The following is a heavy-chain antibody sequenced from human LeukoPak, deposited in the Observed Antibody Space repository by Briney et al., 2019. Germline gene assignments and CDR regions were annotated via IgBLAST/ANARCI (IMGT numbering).Heavy chain of an antibody. CDR1: GYTFTIYG. D-gene: IGHD3-9*01. CDR2: ISAYNGNT. Sequence: ASVKVSCKASGYTFTIYGISWVRQAPGQGLEWMGWISAYNGNTNYAQKLQGRVTMTTDTSTSTAYMELRSLRSDDTAVYYCARAYDILTGTRHGMDVWGQGTTVTVSS. V-gene: IGHV1-18*01. CDR3: ARAYDILTGTRHGMDV. J-gene: IGHJ6*02.